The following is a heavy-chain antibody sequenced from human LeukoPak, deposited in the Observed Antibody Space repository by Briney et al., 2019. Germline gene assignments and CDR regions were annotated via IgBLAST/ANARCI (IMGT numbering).Heavy chain of an antibody. Sequence: PGGSLRLPCAASGFIFSTYWMTWIRQPPGKGLEWIGYIYYSGSTNYNPSLKSRVTISVDTSKNQLSLKLSSVTAADTAVYYCARNVGSYSPHFDYWGQGTLVTVSS. D-gene: IGHD1-26*01. J-gene: IGHJ4*02. CDR3: ARNVGSYSPHFDY. CDR2: IYYSGST. V-gene: IGHV4-59*01. CDR1: GFIFSTYW.